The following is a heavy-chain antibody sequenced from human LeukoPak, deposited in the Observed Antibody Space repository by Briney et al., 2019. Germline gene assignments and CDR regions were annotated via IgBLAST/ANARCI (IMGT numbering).Heavy chain of an antibody. V-gene: IGHV1-69*13. CDR2: IIPIFGTA. J-gene: IGHJ4*02. CDR1: GGTFSSYA. Sequence: SVKVSCKASGGTFSSYAISWVRQAPGQGLEWMGGIIPIFGTANYAQKFQGRVTITADESTSTAYMELSSLRSEDTAVYYCATYCSGGSCYFYFDYWGQGTLVTVSS. CDR3: ATYCSGGSCYFYFDY. D-gene: IGHD2-15*01.